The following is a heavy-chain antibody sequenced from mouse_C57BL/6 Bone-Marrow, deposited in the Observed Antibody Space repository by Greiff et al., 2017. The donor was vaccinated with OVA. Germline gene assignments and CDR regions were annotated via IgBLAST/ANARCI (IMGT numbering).Heavy chain of an antibody. CDR1: GFNIKDDY. V-gene: IGHV14-4*01. CDR2: IDPENGDT. CDR3: TTVVAHYFYY. D-gene: IGHD1-1*01. Sequence: EVQLQQSGAELVRPGASVKLSCTASGFNIKDDYMHWVKQRPEQGLEWIGWIDPENGDTEYASKFQGKATITADTSSNTAYLQLSSLTSEDTAVYYCTTVVAHYFYYWGQGTTLTVSS. J-gene: IGHJ2*01.